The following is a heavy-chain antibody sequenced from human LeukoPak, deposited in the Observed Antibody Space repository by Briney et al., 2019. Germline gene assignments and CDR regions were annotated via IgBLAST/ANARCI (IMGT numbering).Heavy chain of an antibody. CDR1: GVSISGYY. D-gene: IGHD3-22*01. J-gene: IGHJ4*02. CDR2: IFYSGST. CDR3: ARSGHYYDSHVDY. Sequence: PSETLSLTCTVSGVSISGYYWSWIRQPPGKGLEWVGYIFYSGSTYYNPSLKSRVTISVDTSKNQFSLKLSSVTAADTAVYYCARSGHYYDSHVDYWGQGTLVTVSS. V-gene: IGHV4-59*12.